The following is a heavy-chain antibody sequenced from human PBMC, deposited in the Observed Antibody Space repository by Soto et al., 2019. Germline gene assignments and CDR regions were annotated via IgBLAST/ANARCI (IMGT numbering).Heavy chain of an antibody. D-gene: IGHD3-22*01. Sequence: SETLSITCTVSSGSISSYYWSWIRQPPGKGLEWIGYIYYSGSTNYNPSLKSRVTISVDTSKNQFSLKLSSVTAADTAVYYCARSKKQNPYYYDSSGLFDYWGQGSLVTVSS. J-gene: IGHJ4*02. CDR3: ARSKKQNPYYYDSSGLFDY. CDR2: IYYSGST. V-gene: IGHV4-59*01. CDR1: SGSISSYY.